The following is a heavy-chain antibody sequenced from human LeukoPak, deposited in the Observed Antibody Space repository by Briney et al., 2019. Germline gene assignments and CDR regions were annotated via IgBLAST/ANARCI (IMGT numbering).Heavy chain of an antibody. Sequence: ASVKVSCKASGYTFTSYGISWVRQAPGQGLEWMGWISAYNDNTNYAQKLQGRVTMTTDTSTSTAYMELRSLRSDDTAVYYCAGGSGVVGATTGHAFDIWGQGTMVTVSS. J-gene: IGHJ3*02. CDR2: ISAYNDNT. D-gene: IGHD1-26*01. V-gene: IGHV1-18*01. CDR3: AGGSGVVGATTGHAFDI. CDR1: GYTFTSYG.